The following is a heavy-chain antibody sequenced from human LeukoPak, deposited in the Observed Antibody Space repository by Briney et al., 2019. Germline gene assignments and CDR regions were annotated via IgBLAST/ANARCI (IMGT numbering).Heavy chain of an antibody. CDR3: ARARQNPYFEERRRGNWFDP. CDR2: FYYSGST. V-gene: IGHV4-39*01. Sequence: SETLSLTCSVSGGSISSNSYYWGWIRQPPGKGLEWIGSFYYSGSTYYNPSLKSRVTISVDTSKNQFSLKLSSVTAADTAVYYCARARQNPYFEERRRGNWFDPWGQGTLVTVSS. J-gene: IGHJ5*02. D-gene: IGHD3-9*01. CDR1: GGSISSNSYY.